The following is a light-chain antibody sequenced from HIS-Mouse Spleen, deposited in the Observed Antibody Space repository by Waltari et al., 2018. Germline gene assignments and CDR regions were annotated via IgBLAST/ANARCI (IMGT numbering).Light chain of an antibody. Sequence: SSELTLPPSVLVSPGQTAMITRTAGAFPKKYATWYQQKAGQAPVLVIYEDSKRPSGIPERFSGSSSGTMANLTISGAQVEDEADYYCYSTDSSGNHRVFGGGTKLTVL. CDR3: YSTDSSGNHRV. J-gene: IGLJ2*01. V-gene: IGLV3-10*01. CDR1: AFPKKY. CDR2: EDS.